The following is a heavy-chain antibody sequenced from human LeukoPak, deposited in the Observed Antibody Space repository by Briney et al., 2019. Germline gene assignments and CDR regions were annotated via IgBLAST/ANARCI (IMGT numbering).Heavy chain of an antibody. CDR1: GPSISTFY. CDR2: IYNTEST. V-gene: IGHV4-4*07. D-gene: IGHD3-10*01. J-gene: IGHJ4*02. Sequence: PSETLSLTCTVSGPSISTFYWSWIRQPAGKGLEWLGHIYNTESTHYNPSLKNRLSMTADTSKNQLSLKLSSVTAADTAVYYCARTLGSESYSLIYTWGQGTLVIVSS. CDR3: ARTLGSESYSLIYT.